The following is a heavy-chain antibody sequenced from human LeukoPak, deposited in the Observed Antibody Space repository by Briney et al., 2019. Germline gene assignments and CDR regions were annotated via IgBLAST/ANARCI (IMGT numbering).Heavy chain of an antibody. D-gene: IGHD1-14*01. CDR3: ARMARRPTTYFQH. Sequence: GASVKVSCKASGGTFSSYAISWVRQAPGQGLEWMGRIIPILGIANYAQKFQGRVTITADKSTSTAYMELSSLRSEDTAVYYCARMARRPTTYFQHWGQGTLVTVSS. V-gene: IGHV1-69*04. CDR2: IIPILGIA. J-gene: IGHJ1*01. CDR1: GGTFSSYA.